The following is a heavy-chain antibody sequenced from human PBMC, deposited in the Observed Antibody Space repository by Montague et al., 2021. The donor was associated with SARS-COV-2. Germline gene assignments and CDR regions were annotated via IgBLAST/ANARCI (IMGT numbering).Heavy chain of an antibody. CDR2: IYYSGTT. CDR3: ARVSHWGDFFDS. D-gene: IGHD7-27*01. J-gene: IGHJ4*02. CDR1: GGSIISSFY. Sequence: SETLSLTCIVSGGSIISSFYWSWIRQPPGKGPEWVGYIYYSGTTNYNPSLKSRVTISVDTSKNQFSLKLTSVTAADTAVYYCARVSHWGDFFDSWGQGGLVTVSS. V-gene: IGHV4-59*01.